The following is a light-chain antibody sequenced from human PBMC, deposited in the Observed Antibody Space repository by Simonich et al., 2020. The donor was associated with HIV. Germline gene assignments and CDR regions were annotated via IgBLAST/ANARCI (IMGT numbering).Light chain of an antibody. CDR2: LGS. Sequence: DIVMTQSPLSLPVTPGEPASISCRSSQSLLHSNGYNYLDWYLQKPGQSPQLLIYLGSNRASGVPDRFSGSGSGTDFTLTISSLQPEDFATYYCQQSYSTLWTFGQGTKVEIK. CDR1: QSLLHSNGYNY. J-gene: IGKJ1*01. V-gene: IGKV2-28*01. CDR3: QQSYSTLWT.